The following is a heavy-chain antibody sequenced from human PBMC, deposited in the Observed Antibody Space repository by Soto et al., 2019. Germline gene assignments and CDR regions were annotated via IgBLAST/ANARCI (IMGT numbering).Heavy chain of an antibody. CDR1: VGSISSGGYY. CDR2: IYYSGST. CDR3: AREPLTQAHCSGGSCYQNWYFHL. V-gene: IGHV4-31*03. Sequence: PSETLSLTCTFSVGSISSGGYYCSWIRQHPWKGLEWIGYIYYSGSTYYNPSLKSRVTISVDTSKNQFSLRLSSVTAADTAVYYCAREPLTQAHCSGGSCYQNWYFHLWGRGTLGNVSS. J-gene: IGHJ2*01. D-gene: IGHD2-15*01.